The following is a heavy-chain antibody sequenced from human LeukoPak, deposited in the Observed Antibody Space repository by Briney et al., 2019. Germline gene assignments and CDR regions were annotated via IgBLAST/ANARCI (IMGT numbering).Heavy chain of an antibody. CDR1: GFTFDDYA. CDR2: ISWNSGSI. Sequence: GRSLRLSCAASGFTFDDYAMHWVRQAPGKGLEWVSGISWNSGSIGYADSVKGRFTISRDNAKNSLYLQMNSLRAEDTAVYYCAREKGILWFGELLPTFDYWGQGTLVTVSS. CDR3: AREKGILWFGELLPTFDY. D-gene: IGHD3-10*01. J-gene: IGHJ4*02. V-gene: IGHV3-9*01.